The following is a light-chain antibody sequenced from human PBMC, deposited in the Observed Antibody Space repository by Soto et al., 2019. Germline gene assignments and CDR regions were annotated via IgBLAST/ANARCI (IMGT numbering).Light chain of an antibody. V-gene: IGLV2-14*01. CDR3: SSYTSSSTPSV. CDR1: SSDIGVYNY. CDR2: DVS. Sequence: QSALTQPASVSGSPGQSITVSCTGTSSDIGVYNYVSWYQQHPGKAPKLMIYDVSNRPSGVSNRFSGSKSGNTASLTISGLQAEDEAYYCCSSYTSSSTPSVFGTGTKLTVL. J-gene: IGLJ1*01.